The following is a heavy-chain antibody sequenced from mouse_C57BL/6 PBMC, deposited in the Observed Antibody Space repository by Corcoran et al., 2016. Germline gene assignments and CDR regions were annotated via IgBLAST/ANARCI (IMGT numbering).Heavy chain of an antibody. V-gene: IGHV1-18*01. CDR1: GYTFIDYN. CDR3: ARRAPMVPWFAY. Sequence: EVQLQQSGAELVKPGASVKISCKASGYTFIDYNMVWVKQSHGKSLEWMGDINPNNGGTIYNQKFKGKATLTVDKSSSTAYMELRSLTSEDTAVYYCARRAPMVPWFAYWGQGTLVTVSA. J-gene: IGHJ3*01. CDR2: INPNNGGT. D-gene: IGHD1-1*02.